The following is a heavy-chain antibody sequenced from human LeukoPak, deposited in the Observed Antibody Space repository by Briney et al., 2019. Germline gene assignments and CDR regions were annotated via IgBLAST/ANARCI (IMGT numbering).Heavy chain of an antibody. V-gene: IGHV1-3*03. D-gene: IGHD5-18*01. J-gene: IGHJ5*02. CDR2: INAGNGNT. CDR3: ARGGSRTAMGRFDP. CDR1: GYTFTSYA. Sequence: ASVKVSCKASGYTFTSYAMHWVRQAPGQRLEWMGWINAGNGNTKYSQEFQGRVTMTRNTSISTAYMELSSLRSEDTAVYYCARGGSRTAMGRFDPWGQGTLVTVSS.